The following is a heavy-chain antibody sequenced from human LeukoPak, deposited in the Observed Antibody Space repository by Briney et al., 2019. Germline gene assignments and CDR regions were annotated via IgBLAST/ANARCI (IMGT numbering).Heavy chain of an antibody. CDR2: INHSGST. V-gene: IGHV4-34*01. J-gene: IGHJ4*02. Sequence: PSETLSLTCAVYGGSFSGYYWSWIRQPPGKGLEWIGEINHSGSTNYNPSLKSRVTISVDTSKNQFSLKLSSVTAADTAVYYCASRSIVGATDYWGQGTLVTVSS. D-gene: IGHD1-26*01. CDR3: ASRSIVGATDY. CDR1: GGSFSGYY.